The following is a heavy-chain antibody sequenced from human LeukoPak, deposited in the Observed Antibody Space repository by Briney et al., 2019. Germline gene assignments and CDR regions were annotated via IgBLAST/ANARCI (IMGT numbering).Heavy chain of an antibody. J-gene: IGHJ4*02. CDR1: GFSISSGYY. CDR3: AREEGATQDAN. CDR2: VYHTGGT. D-gene: IGHD1-26*01. Sequence: PSETLSLTCTVSGFSISSGYYWAWIRQPPGKGLEWIGSVYHTGGTYYNPSLKSRVTISVDTSRNQFSLRLSSVTAADTAVYYCAREEGATQDANWGQGTPVLVSS. V-gene: IGHV4-38-2*02.